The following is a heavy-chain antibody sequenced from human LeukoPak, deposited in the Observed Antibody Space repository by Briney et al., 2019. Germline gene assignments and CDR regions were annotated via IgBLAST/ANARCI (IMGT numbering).Heavy chain of an antibody. CDR3: ATWAGGKAASGYY. CDR2: INPSGGST. J-gene: IGHJ4*02. Sequence: ASVKVSCKASGYTFTSYYMHWVRQAPGQGLEWMGIINPSGGSTSYAQKFQGRVTMTRDMSTSTVYMELSSLRSEDTAVYYCATWAGGKAASGYYWGQGTLVTVSS. V-gene: IGHV1-46*01. CDR1: GYTFTSYY. D-gene: IGHD1-26*01.